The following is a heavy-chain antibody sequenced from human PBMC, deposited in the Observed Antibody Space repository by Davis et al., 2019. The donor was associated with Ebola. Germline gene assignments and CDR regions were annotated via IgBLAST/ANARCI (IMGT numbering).Heavy chain of an antibody. J-gene: IGHJ5*02. V-gene: IGHV4-4*07. CDR2: VYNSGAT. Sequence: PSETLSLTCTVSGGAINDYYWSWIRQPAGKGLEWLGPVYNSGATNYNPSLKRRVSMSLDSSKNQVSLKVKSVTAADTAVYYCARDLNNSSLVRWFDPWGLGTLVTVSS. D-gene: IGHD3-22*01. CDR1: GGAINDYY. CDR3: ARDLNNSSLVRWFDP.